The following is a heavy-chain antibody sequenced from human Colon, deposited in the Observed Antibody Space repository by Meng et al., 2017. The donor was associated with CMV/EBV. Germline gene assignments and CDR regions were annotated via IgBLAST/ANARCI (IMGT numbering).Heavy chain of an antibody. CDR2: IYYSGST. CDR3: ARDYTSGYYPYYYYGKDV. Sequence: SETLSLTCTVSGGSVSSGSYYWSWIRQPPGKGLEWIGYIYYSGSTNYTPSLKSRVTIAVDTSKNQFSLKLSSVTAADTAVYYCARDYTSGYYPYYYYGKDVWGQGTTVTVSS. D-gene: IGHD3-3*01. V-gene: IGHV4-61*01. CDR1: GGSVSSGSYY. J-gene: IGHJ6*02.